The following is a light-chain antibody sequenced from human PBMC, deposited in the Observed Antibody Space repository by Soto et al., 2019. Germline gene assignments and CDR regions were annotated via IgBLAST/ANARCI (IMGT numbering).Light chain of an antibody. CDR2: DAS. Sequence: EIVLTQSPATLSLSPGERATLSCRASQSVSSYLAWYQQQPGQAPRLLIYDASNRATGIPARCSGSGSGTDFTLTISSLEPEDFAVYYCQQRSNWPPYTFGHGTKLEIK. V-gene: IGKV3-11*01. CDR1: QSVSSY. J-gene: IGKJ2*01. CDR3: QQRSNWPPYT.